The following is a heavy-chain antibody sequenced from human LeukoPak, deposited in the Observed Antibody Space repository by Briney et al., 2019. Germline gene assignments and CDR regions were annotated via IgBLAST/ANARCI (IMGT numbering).Heavy chain of an antibody. Sequence: PSETLSLTCTVSGGSISSYYWSWIRQPPGKGLGWIGYIYYSGSTNYNPSLKSRVTISVDTSKNQFSLKLSSVTAADTAVYYCARCGSGPRHYYYYYMDVWGKGTTVTVSS. CDR1: GGSISSYY. CDR2: IYYSGST. V-gene: IGHV4-59*01. D-gene: IGHD6-19*01. CDR3: ARCGSGPRHYYYYYMDV. J-gene: IGHJ6*03.